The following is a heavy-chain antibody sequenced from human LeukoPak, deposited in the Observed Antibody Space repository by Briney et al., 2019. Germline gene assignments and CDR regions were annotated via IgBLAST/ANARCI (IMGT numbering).Heavy chain of an antibody. CDR3: ASESITARYYYYGMDV. J-gene: IGHJ6*02. Sequence: GGSLRLSCAASGFTFNNYYMSWVRQAPGKGLEWVSSISSSSSYIYYADSVKGRFTISRDNAKNSLYLQMNSLRAEDTAVYYCASESITARYYYYGMDVWGQGTRSPSP. V-gene: IGHV3-21*01. CDR1: GFTFNNYY. D-gene: IGHD6-6*01. CDR2: ISSSSSYI.